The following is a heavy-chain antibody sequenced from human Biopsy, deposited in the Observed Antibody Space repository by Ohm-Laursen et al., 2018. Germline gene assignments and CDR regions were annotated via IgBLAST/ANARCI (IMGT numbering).Heavy chain of an antibody. CDR3: ARTPILIVSAGLVYRHRRHLQGMDV. CDR1: GFSLSARGMC. Sequence: TQTLTLTSSFSGFSLSARGMCVSWIRQAPGTALEWLARVDWDDYKDYSASLQTKLSISKDTSNDQVVLTVNNVDPADTATYYCARTPILIVSAGLVYRHRRHLQGMDVWGQGIAVTVS. CDR2: VDWDDYK. V-gene: IGHV2-70*11. D-gene: IGHD6-13*01. J-gene: IGHJ6*02.